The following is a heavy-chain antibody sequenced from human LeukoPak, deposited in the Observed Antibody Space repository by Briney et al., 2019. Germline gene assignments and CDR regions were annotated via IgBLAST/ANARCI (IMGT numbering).Heavy chain of an antibody. V-gene: IGHV1-18*03. D-gene: IGHD3-10*01. CDR2: ISAYNGNT. CDR3: ARVITMVRGVTHDAFDI. Sequence: GASVKVSCKASGYTFTSYGISWVRQAPGQGLEWMGWISAYNGNTNYAQKLQGRVTMTTDTSTSTAYMELRSLRSDDMAVYYCARVITMVRGVTHDAFDIWGQGTMVTVSS. CDR1: GYTFTSYG. J-gene: IGHJ3*02.